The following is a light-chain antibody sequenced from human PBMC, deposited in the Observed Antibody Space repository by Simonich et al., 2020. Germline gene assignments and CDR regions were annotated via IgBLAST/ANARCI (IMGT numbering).Light chain of an antibody. CDR1: QRVLYSSNNKNY. J-gene: IGKJ2*01. CDR3: QQYYSTPNT. Sequence: DIVMTQSPDSLAVSLGERATINCKSSQRVLYSSNNKNYLAWYPQKPGQPPKLLIYWASTRESGVPDRFSGSGSGTDFTLTISSLQAEDVAVYYCQQYYSTPNTFGQGTKLEIK. CDR2: WAS. V-gene: IGKV4-1*01.